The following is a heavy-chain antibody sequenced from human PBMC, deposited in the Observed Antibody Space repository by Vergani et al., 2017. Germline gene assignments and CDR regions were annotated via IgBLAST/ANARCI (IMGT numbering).Heavy chain of an antibody. CDR1: GGSISSYY. V-gene: IGHV4-59*01. CDR3: SGESGSYYEDRGGYYTEDAFDI. CDR2: IFYSGST. Sequence: QVQLQESGPGLVKHSETLSLICTVSGGSISSYYWSWIRHPPREGLEWIRYIFYSGSTNYNPSLKSRVTISVDTSKNQFSLKLSSVTAADTAMYYCSGESGSYYEDRGGYYTEDAFDIWGQETIDTVSS. D-gene: IGHD3-22*01. J-gene: IGHJ3*02.